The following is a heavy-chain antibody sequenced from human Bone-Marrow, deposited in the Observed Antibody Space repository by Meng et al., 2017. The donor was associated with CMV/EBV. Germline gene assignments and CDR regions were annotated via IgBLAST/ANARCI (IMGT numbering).Heavy chain of an antibody. D-gene: IGHD6-19*01. CDR3: ARDRVYSSGWSDY. V-gene: IGHV3-7*01. CDR2: IKQDGSEK. Sequence: VGSLRLSCAASGFSFSSYWMSWVRQAPGKGLEWVANIKQDGSEKYYVDSVKGRFTISRDNAKNSLYLQMNSLRAEDTAVYYCARDRVYSSGWSDYWGQGTLVTVSS. CDR1: GFSFSSYW. J-gene: IGHJ4*02.